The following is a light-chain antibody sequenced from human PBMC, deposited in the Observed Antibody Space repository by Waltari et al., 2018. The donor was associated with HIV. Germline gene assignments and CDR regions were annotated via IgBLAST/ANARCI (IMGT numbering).Light chain of an antibody. Sequence: QSALTQPASVSGSPGQSITISCTGTSSDVGGYNYVSWYQQHPGKAPKLMIYDVSNRPSGVSNRFSGSESGNTASPTISGLQGEDEADYYGSSYTSSSTLVFGTGTKVTVL. V-gene: IGLV2-14*01. CDR1: SSDVGGYNY. J-gene: IGLJ1*01. CDR3: SSYTSSSTLV. CDR2: DVS.